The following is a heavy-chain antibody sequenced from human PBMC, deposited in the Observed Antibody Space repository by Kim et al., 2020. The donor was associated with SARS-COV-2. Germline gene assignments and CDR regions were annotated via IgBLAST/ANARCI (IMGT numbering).Heavy chain of an antibody. V-gene: IGHV3-23*01. D-gene: IGHD3-22*01. Sequence: GGSLRLSCAASGFTFSSYAMSWVRQAPGKGLEWVSAISGSGGSTYYADSVKGRFTISRDNSKNTLYLQMNSLRAEDTAVYYCAKELGGIGYYYDSSGYWADAFDIWGQGTMVTVSS. CDR2: ISGSGGST. CDR1: GFTFSSYA. J-gene: IGHJ3*02. CDR3: AKELGGIGYYYDSSGYWADAFDI.